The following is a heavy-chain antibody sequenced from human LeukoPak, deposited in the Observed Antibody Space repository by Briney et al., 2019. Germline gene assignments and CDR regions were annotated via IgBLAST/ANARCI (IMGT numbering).Heavy chain of an antibody. V-gene: IGHV1-3*01. D-gene: IGHD6-19*01. CDR3: ARARGSSSGWYKLDY. CDR1: GYTFTSYA. CDR2: INAGNGNT. J-gene: IGHJ4*02. Sequence: ASVKVSCKASGYTFTSYAMHWVRQAPGQRLEWMGWINAGNGNTKYSQKFQGRVTITRDTSASTAYMELSSLRSEDTAVYYCARARGSSSGWYKLDYWGQGTLVTVSS.